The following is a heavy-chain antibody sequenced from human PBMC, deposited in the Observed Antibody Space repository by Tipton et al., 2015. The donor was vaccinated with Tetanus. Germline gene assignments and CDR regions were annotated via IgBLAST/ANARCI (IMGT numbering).Heavy chain of an antibody. Sequence: LRLSCTVSGGSISSYYWSWIRQPPGKGLEWIGYIYYSGSTNYNPSLKSRVTISVDTSKNQFSLKLSSVTAADTAVYYCASSRLVVPAAIPPDYYYYGMDVWGQGTTVTVSS. V-gene: IGHV4-59*01. D-gene: IGHD2-2*01. J-gene: IGHJ6*02. CDR3: ASSRLVVPAAIPPDYYYYGMDV. CDR1: GGSISSYY. CDR2: IYYSGST.